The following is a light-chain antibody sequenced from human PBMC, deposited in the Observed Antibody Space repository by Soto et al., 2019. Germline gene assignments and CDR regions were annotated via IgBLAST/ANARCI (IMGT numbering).Light chain of an antibody. V-gene: IGKV1-5*03. J-gene: IGKJ1*01. CDR2: KAS. Sequence: DIQMTQSPSTLSASVGDRVTITCRASQSISSWLAWYQQKPGKAPMLLIYKASVLESGVPSRFSGSGSGTEFTLTIRSLQPDDFATYSCKQYNVIWTFGQGTKVEIK. CDR1: QSISSW. CDR3: KQYNVIWT.